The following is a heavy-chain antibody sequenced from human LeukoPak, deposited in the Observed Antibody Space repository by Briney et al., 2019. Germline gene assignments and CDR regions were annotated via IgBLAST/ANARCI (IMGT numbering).Heavy chain of an antibody. J-gene: IGHJ4*02. V-gene: IGHV1-46*03. CDR2: INPSGGST. CDR1: GYTFTSYC. Sequence: ASVKVSCKASGYTFTSYCMHWVRQAPGQGLEWMGIINPSGGSTSYAQKFQGRVTMTRDTSTSTVYMELSSLRSEDTAVYYCAREGETVLMVYAMPFDYWGQGTLVTVSS. D-gene: IGHD2-8*01. CDR3: AREGETVLMVYAMPFDY.